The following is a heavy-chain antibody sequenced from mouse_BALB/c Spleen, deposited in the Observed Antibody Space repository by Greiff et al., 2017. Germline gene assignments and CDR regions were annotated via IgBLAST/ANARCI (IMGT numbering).Heavy chain of an antibody. D-gene: IGHD2-4*01. Sequence: VQLQQSGAELVRPGALVKLSCKASGFNIKDYYMHWVKQRPEQGLEWIGWIDPENGNTIYDPKFQGKASITADTSSNTAYLQLSSLTSEDTAVYYCARYYDYDEVAYWGQGTLVTVSA. J-gene: IGHJ3*01. V-gene: IGHV14-1*02. CDR1: GFNIKDYY. CDR3: ARYYDYDEVAY. CDR2: IDPENGNT.